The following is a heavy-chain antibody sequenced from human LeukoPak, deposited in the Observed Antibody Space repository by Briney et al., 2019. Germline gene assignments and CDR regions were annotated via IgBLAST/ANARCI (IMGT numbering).Heavy chain of an antibody. D-gene: IGHD3-10*01. CDR2: IYWDADK. J-gene: IGHJ5*02. CDR3: AHRRRSYYGSGSYYVRWFDP. V-gene: IGHV2-5*02. Sequence: SGPTLVKPTQTLTLTCTFSGFSLSTSGVGVGWIRQPPGKALEWLALIYWDADKRYSPSLKNRLTITKDTSKNQVVLTMTNMDPVDTATYYCAHRRRSYYGSGSYYVRWFDPWGQGTLVTVSS. CDR1: GFSLSTSGVG.